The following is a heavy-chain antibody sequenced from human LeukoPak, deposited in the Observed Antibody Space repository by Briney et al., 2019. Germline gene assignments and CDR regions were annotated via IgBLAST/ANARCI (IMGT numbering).Heavy chain of an antibody. CDR1: GGSINGDY. CDR2: IHYSGRT. CDR3: AKETVVVPADDWFGP. J-gene: IGHJ5*02. D-gene: IGHD2-21*01. Sequence: SETLSLTSSVSGGSINGDYWSWIRQTPGKGLEWIGYIHYSGRTSYNPSLKSRVTISVDTSKNQFSLRLASVTAADTAVYYCAKETVVVPADDWFGPWGQGTLVTVSS. V-gene: IGHV4-59*01.